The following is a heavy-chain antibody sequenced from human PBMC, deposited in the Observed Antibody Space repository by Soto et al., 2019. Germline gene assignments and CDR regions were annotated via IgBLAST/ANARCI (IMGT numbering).Heavy chain of an antibody. CDR3: ARARFGELSGYYYYGMDV. J-gene: IGHJ6*02. D-gene: IGHD3-10*01. Sequence: SETLSLTCTVSGVSISSCDYYLSWIRQPPGKGLEWIGYIYYSGSTYYNPSLKSRVTISVDTSKNQFSLKLSSVTAADTAVYYCARARFGELSGYYYYGMDVWGQGTTVTVSS. CDR2: IYYSGST. CDR1: GVSISSCDYY. V-gene: IGHV4-30-4*01.